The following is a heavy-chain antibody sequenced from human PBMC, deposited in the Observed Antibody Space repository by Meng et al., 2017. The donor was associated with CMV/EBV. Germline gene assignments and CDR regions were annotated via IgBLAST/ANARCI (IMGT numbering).Heavy chain of an antibody. V-gene: IGHV3-15*01. CDR3: TTDHRPITIFRVAYYYGMDV. J-gene: IGHJ6*02. CDR2: IKSKTGGGTT. CDR1: GFTFSNAW. Sequence: GESLKISCAASGFTFSNAWMSWARQAPGKGLEWVGRIKSKTGGGTTDYAAPVKGRFTISRDDSKNTLYLQMNSLKTEDTAVYYCTTDHRPITIFRVAYYYGMDVWGQGTTVTVSS. D-gene: IGHD3-3*01.